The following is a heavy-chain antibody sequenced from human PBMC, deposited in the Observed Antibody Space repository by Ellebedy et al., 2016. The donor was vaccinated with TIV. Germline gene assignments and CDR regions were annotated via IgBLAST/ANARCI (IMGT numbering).Heavy chain of an antibody. CDR1: GITFSTDS. J-gene: IGHJ3*02. Sequence: PGGSLRLPCVAPGITFSTDSMNWVRQAPGKGLEWVAYISGSSRFIYYQDSVKGRFTISRDGSKNTLYLEMDSLRVEDTALYYCTRDWDGGNSPSDDAFDIWGQGTMVTVSS. D-gene: IGHD4-23*01. CDR2: ISGSSRFI. V-gene: IGHV3-21*05. CDR3: TRDWDGGNSPSDDAFDI.